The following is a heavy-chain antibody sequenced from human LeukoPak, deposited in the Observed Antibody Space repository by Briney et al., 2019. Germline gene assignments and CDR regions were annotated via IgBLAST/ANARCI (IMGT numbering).Heavy chain of an antibody. J-gene: IGHJ4*02. V-gene: IGHV4-39*01. D-gene: IGHD3-3*01. CDR2: IYYSGST. CDR1: GGSISSSSYY. Sequence: SETLSLTCTVSGGSISSSSYYWGWIRQPPGKGLEWIGSIYYSGSTYYNPSLKSRVTISVDTSKNQFSLKLSSVTAADTAVYYCARQGITIFGVVIVGYFDYWGQGTLVTVSS. CDR3: ARQGITIFGVVIVGYFDY.